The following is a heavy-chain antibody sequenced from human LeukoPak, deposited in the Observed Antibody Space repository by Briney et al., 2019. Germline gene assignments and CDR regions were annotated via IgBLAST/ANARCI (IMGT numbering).Heavy chain of an antibody. Sequence: GGSLRLSCAASGFTFCSYAMHWVRQAPGKGLEWVAVISYDGSNKYYADSVKGRFTISRDNSKNTLYLQMNSLRAEDTAVYYCARDPIFGVVRRPYYFDYWGQGTLVTVSS. CDR3: ARDPIFGVVRRPYYFDY. V-gene: IGHV3-30-3*01. J-gene: IGHJ4*02. CDR1: GFTFCSYA. D-gene: IGHD3-3*01. CDR2: ISYDGSNK.